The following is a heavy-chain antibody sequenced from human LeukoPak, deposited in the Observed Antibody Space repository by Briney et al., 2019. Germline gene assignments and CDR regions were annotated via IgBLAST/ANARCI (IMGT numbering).Heavy chain of an antibody. D-gene: IGHD3-10*01. J-gene: IGHJ5*02. CDR3: ATTLSGSTSHNWFDP. CDR1: GGPISSYY. CDR2: IYYSGST. Sequence: SETLSLTCTVSGGPISSYYWSWIRQPPGKGPEWIGYIYYSGSTNYNPSLKSRVTISVDTSKNQFSLKLSSVTAADTAVYYCATTLSGSTSHNWFDPWGQGTLVTVSS. V-gene: IGHV4-59*12.